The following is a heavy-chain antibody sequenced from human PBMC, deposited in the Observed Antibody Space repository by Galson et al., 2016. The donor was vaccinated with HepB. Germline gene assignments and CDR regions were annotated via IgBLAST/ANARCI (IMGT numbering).Heavy chain of an antibody. CDR3: ARDTFRGMFDP. CDR1: GYTFTNFA. CDR2: INAGNGNT. J-gene: IGHJ5*02. V-gene: IGHV1-3*01. Sequence: SVKVSCKASGYTFTNFAMHWVRQAPGQRLEWMGGINAGNGNTKYSQNLQGRVTITRDTAARTGYMELGSLRSEDTAVYYCARDTFRGMFDPWGQGTLVTVSS. D-gene: IGHD2/OR15-2a*01.